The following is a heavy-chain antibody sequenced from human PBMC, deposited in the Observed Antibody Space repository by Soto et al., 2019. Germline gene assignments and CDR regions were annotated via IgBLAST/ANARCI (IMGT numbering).Heavy chain of an antibody. J-gene: IGHJ4*02. CDR3: ARDQRDYYAYYFDY. D-gene: IGHD3-22*01. CDR2: IYHSGST. CDR1: GGSISSSNW. V-gene: IGHV4-4*02. Sequence: PSETLSLTCTVSGGSISSSNWWSWVRQPPGKGLEWIGEIYHSGSTNYNPSLKSRVTISVDKSKNQFSLRLSSVTAADTAVYYCARDQRDYYAYYFDYWGQGTLVTVSS.